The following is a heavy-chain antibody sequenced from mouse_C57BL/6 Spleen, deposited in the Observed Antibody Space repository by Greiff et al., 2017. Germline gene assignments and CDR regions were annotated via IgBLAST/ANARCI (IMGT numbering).Heavy chain of an antibody. CDR2: IDPSDSET. Sequence: VQLQQPGAELVRPGSSVKLSCKASGYTFTSYWMHWVKQRPIQGLEWIGNIDPSDSETHYNQKFKDKATLTVDKSSSTAYMQLSSLTSEDSAVYYCARDYYGSRFAYWGQGTLGTVSA. D-gene: IGHD1-1*01. V-gene: IGHV1-52*01. CDR1: GYTFTSYW. CDR3: ARDYYGSRFAY. J-gene: IGHJ3*01.